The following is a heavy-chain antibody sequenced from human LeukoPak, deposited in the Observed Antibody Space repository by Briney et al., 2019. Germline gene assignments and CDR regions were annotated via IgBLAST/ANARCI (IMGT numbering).Heavy chain of an antibody. Sequence: SETLSLTCTVSGGSISSSSYYWGWIGQPPGRGLEWFGNIYYSGSTYYNPSLKSRVTISLDTSKNQFSLKLSSVTAADTAVYYWASPDGGAFDFWGQGTMVTVST. V-gene: IGHV4-39*01. CDR2: IYYSGST. D-gene: IGHD5-24*01. CDR3: ASPDGGAFDF. J-gene: IGHJ3*01. CDR1: GGSISSSSYY.